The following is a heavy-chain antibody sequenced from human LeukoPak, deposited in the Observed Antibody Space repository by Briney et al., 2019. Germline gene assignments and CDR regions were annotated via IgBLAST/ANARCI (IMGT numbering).Heavy chain of an antibody. CDR2: FDPEDGET. J-gene: IGHJ5*02. CDR3: ATGYCSSTSCRIWFDP. V-gene: IGHV1-24*01. CDR1: GYTLTELS. Sequence: GASVKVSCKVSGYTLTELSMHWVRQAPGKGLEWMGGFDPEDGETIYAQKFQGRVTMTQDTSTDTAYMELSSLRSEDTAVYYCATGYCSSTSCRIWFDPWGQGTLVTVSS. D-gene: IGHD2-2*01.